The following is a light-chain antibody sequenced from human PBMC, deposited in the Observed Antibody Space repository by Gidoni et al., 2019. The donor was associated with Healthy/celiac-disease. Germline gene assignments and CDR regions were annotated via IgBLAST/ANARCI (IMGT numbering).Light chain of an antibody. V-gene: IGLV1-40*01. CDR2: GNS. CDR3: QSYDSSLRGV. J-gene: IGLJ2*01. CDR1: SSHIGAGYD. Sequence: QSVLTQPPSVSGAPGQRVTISCTGSSSHIGAGYDVHWYQQPPGTAPKLLIYGNSNRPSGVPDRFSGSNSGTSASLAITGLQAEDEADYYCQSYDSSLRGVFGGGTKLTVL.